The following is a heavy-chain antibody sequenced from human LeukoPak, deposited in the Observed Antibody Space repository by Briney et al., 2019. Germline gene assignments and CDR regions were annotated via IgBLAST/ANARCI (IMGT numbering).Heavy chain of an antibody. CDR2: ISGSGGST. V-gene: IGHV3-23*01. CDR1: GFTVSSNY. Sequence: PGGSLRLSCAASGFTVSSNYMSWVRQAPGKGLEWVSAISGSGGSTYYADSVKGRFTISRDNSKNTLYLQMNSLRAEDTAVYYCARDLTVTPYFDYWGQGTLVTVSS. CDR3: ARDLTVTPYFDY. J-gene: IGHJ4*02. D-gene: IGHD4-17*01.